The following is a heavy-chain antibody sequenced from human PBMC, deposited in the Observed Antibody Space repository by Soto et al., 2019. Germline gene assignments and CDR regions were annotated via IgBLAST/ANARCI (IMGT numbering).Heavy chain of an antibody. J-gene: IGHJ5*02. V-gene: IGHV4-59*08. CDR2: IYYSGST. CDR1: GGSIGSYY. Sequence: SETLCVSWTVAGGSIGSYYGSWIRQPPGKGLEWIGYIYYSGSTNYNPSLKSRVTISVDTSKNQFSLKLSSVTAADTALYYCARLLRWFGPWGQGTLVTVSS. CDR3: ARLLRWFGP.